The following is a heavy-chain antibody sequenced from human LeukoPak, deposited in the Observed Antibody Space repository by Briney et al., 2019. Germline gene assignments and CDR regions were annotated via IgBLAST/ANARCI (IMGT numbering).Heavy chain of an antibody. D-gene: IGHD3-3*01. V-gene: IGHV3-49*04. Sequence: GGSLRLSCAASGFTFSSYSMNWVRQAPGKGLEWVGFIRSKAYGGTTEYAASVKGRFTISRDDSKSIAYLQMNSLKTEDTAVYYCTRVLAIFGVVTLSYYFDYWGQGTLVTVSS. CDR3: TRVLAIFGVVTLSYYFDY. J-gene: IGHJ4*02. CDR1: GFTFSSYS. CDR2: IRSKAYGGTT.